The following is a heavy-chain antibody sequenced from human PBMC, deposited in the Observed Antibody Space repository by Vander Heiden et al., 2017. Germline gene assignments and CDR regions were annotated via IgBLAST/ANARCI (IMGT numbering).Heavy chain of an antibody. V-gene: IGHV4-59*01. Sequence: QALLQEPGPGLVKASETLSFTCAVYGDSSTAFYWSWIRQPPGKGLEWIAYIHDSGSTNYNPSLKSRVTISLDTSKNQLSLRLNSVTAADTAVYYCARDTSGGMHVWGQGTTVTVSS. CDR3: ARDTSGGMHV. J-gene: IGHJ6*02. CDR2: IHDSGST. CDR1: GDSSTAFY.